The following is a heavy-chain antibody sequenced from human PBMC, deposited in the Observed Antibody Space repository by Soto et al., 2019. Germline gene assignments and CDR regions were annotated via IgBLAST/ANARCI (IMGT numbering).Heavy chain of an antibody. CDR2: ISGSGGST. CDR3: AREFFPLYSNYLCYGMDV. CDR1: GFTFSSYA. V-gene: IGHV3-23*01. Sequence: GGSLRLSCAASGFTFSSYAMSWVRQAPGKGLEWVSAISGSGGSTYYADSVKGRFTISRDNSKNTLYLQMNSLRAEDTAVYYCAREFFPLYSNYLCYGMDVWGQGTTVTVSS. J-gene: IGHJ6*02. D-gene: IGHD4-4*01.